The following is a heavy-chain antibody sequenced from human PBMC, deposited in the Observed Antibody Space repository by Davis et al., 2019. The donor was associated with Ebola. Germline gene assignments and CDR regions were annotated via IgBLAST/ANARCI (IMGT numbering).Heavy chain of an antibody. V-gene: IGHV4-39*01. CDR3: ARLPAARPEWGYYYYGMDV. D-gene: IGHD6-6*01. J-gene: IGHJ6*02. CDR1: GGSISSSSYY. CDR2: IYYSGST. Sequence: SETLSLTCTVSGGSISSSSYYWGWIRQPPGKGLEWIGSIYYSGSTYYNPSLKSRVTISVDTSKNQFSLKLSSVTAADTAVYYCARLPAARPEWGYYYYGMDVWGQGTTVTVSS.